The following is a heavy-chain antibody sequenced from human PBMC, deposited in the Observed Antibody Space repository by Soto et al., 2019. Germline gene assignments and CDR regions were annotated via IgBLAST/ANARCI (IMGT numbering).Heavy chain of an antibody. J-gene: IGHJ5*02. D-gene: IGHD3-9*01. V-gene: IGHV3-23*01. CDR3: AKQRYLDWLVSPLQPP. CDR2: VSGSGGST. Sequence: EVQLLESGGGLVQPGGSLRLSCAASGFTFSSYAMSWVRQAPGKGLERVSAVSGSGGSTYYADSVKGRLTISRDNSKNTLYLQMNGLKAEDTAVYYSAKQRYLDWLVSPLQPPGGQGTLVAFSS. CDR1: GFTFSSYA.